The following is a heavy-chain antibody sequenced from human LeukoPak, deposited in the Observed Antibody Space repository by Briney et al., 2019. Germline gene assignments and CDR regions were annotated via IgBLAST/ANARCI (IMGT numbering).Heavy chain of an antibody. D-gene: IGHD3-22*01. V-gene: IGHV3-23*01. CDR2: ISGSGGST. CDR3: AKDYYDSSGIIDY. Sequence: GGSLRLSCAASGFTFSSYAMSWVRQAPGKGLEWVSAISGSGGSTYYADSVKGRFTISRDNSKNTLYLQMNSLRPEDTAVYYCAKDYYDSSGIIDYWGQGTLVTVSS. CDR1: GFTFSSYA. J-gene: IGHJ4*02.